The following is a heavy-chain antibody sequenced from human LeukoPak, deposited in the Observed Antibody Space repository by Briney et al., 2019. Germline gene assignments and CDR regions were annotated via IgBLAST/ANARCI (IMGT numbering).Heavy chain of an antibody. CDR3: AKDRNYVAWFDP. J-gene: IGHJ5*02. CDR1: GFTFSSYA. CDR2: ISGSGGST. D-gene: IGHD3-10*02. Sequence: GRSLRLSCAASGFTFSSYAMSWVRQAPGKGLEWVSAISGSGGSTYYADSVKGRFTISRDNSKNTLYLQMNRLRAEDTAVYYCAKDRNYVAWFDPWGQGTLVTVSS. V-gene: IGHV3-23*01.